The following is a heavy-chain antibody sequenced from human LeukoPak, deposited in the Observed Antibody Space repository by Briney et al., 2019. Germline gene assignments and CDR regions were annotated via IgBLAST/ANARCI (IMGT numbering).Heavy chain of an antibody. CDR3: ARGGRFTIFGVVPYDY. V-gene: IGHV4-4*07. D-gene: IGHD3-3*01. CDR1: GGSISSYY. J-gene: IGHJ4*02. Sequence: SETLSLTCSISGGSISSYYWSWIRQPAGKGLEWIGRIYTSGSTNYSPSLKSRVTMSVDTSKNQFSLKLSSVTAADTAVYYCARGGRFTIFGVVPYDYWGQGTLVTVSS. CDR2: IYTSGST.